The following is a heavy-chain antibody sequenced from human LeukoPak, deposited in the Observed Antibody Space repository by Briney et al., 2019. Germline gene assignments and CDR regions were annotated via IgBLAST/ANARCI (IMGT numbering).Heavy chain of an antibody. J-gene: IGHJ3*02. CDR2: INHSGST. Sequence: SETLPLTCAVYGGSFSGYYWSWIRQPPGKGLEWIGEINHSGSTNYNPSLKSRVTISVDTSKNQFSLKLSSVTAADTAVYYCARPGGWSLPHAFDIWGQGTMVTVSS. D-gene: IGHD4-23*01. CDR3: ARPGGWSLPHAFDI. V-gene: IGHV4-34*01. CDR1: GGSFSGYY.